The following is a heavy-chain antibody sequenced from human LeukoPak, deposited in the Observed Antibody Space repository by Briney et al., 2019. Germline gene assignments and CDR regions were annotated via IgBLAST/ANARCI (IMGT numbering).Heavy chain of an antibody. CDR2: MNCSGTS. J-gene: IGHJ4*02. CDR1: GDPIRSSY. Sequence: NSSETLSLLCTVWGDPIRSSYWSWLRQPGGKELEWMGRMNCSGTSKYNPSLKSRGTMSVDTSKNQFSLKLNSVTATDTAVYYCARHHFSTSAIDYWGQGTLVTVSS. D-gene: IGHD6-6*01. V-gene: IGHV4-4*07. CDR3: ARHHFSTSAIDY.